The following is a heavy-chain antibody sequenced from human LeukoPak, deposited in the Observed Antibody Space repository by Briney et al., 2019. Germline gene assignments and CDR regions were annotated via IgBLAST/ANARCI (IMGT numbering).Heavy chain of an antibody. Sequence: GGSLRLSCAASGFTFSSYAMSWVRQAPGKGLEWVSSISASGGSTYYADSVKGQFTISRDNSKNTLYLQMNSLRAEDTAVYYCAKDGASYGHREEYGFDYWGQGTLVTVSS. J-gene: IGHJ4*02. D-gene: IGHD5-18*01. V-gene: IGHV3-23*01. CDR1: GFTFSSYA. CDR3: AKDGASYGHREEYGFDY. CDR2: ISASGGST.